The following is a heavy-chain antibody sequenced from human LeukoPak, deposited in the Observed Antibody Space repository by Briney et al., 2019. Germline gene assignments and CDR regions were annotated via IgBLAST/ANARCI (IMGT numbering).Heavy chain of an antibody. J-gene: IGHJ4*02. Sequence: TSETLSLTCTVSGDSISRSTYYWAWIRQPPGKGLEWIGSVYYGRSPYFNPSLESRATITVDTSKNHFSLKMSSVTAADTAVYYCARSSGTGTFSYWGQGTLVTVSS. V-gene: IGHV4-39*02. CDR2: VYYGRSP. CDR3: ARSSGTGTFSY. CDR1: GDSISRSTYY. D-gene: IGHD6-25*01.